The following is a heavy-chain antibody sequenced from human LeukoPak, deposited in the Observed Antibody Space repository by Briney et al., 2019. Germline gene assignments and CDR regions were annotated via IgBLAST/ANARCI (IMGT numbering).Heavy chain of an antibody. J-gene: IGHJ6*03. CDR3: TRDSVVPAAIGWAFYYYYYMDV. CDR1: GFTFGDYA. V-gene: IGHV3-49*04. CDR2: IRSKAYGGTT. D-gene: IGHD2-2*01. Sequence: GGSLRLSCTASGFTFGDYAMSWVRQAPGKGLEWVGFIRSKAYGGTTEYAASVKGRFTISRDDSKSIAYLQMNSLKTEDTAVYYCTRDSVVPAAIGWAFYYYYYMDVWGKGTTVTVSS.